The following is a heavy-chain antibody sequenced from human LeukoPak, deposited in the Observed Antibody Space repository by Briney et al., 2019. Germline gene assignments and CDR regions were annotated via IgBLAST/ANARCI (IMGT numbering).Heavy chain of an antibody. CDR1: EFTFTTYT. CDR3: ARGAPIRVAVAATFDP. Sequence: ASVKVSCKTSEFTFTTYTMHWVRQAPGQRLEWMGWINAANGNTQYSQKFQGRVTITRDTSANIAYMELSSLRSEDTAVYYCARGAPIRVAVAATFDPWGQGTLVTVPS. D-gene: IGHD6-19*01. V-gene: IGHV1-3*01. J-gene: IGHJ5*02. CDR2: INAANGNT.